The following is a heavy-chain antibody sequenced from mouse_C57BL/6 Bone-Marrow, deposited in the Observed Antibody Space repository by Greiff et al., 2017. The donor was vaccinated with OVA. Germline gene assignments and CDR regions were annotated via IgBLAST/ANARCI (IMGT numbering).Heavy chain of an antibody. D-gene: IGHD2-4*01. CDR1: GYTFTSYW. J-gene: IGHJ3*01. V-gene: IGHV1-55*01. Sequence: QVQLQQSGAELVKPGASVKMSCKASGYTFTSYWITWVKQRPGQGLEWIGDIYPGSGSTNYNEKFKSKATLTVDTSSSTAYMQLSSLTSEDSAVYYCARRRYDYDDAYWGQGTLVTVSA. CDR3: ARRRYDYDDAY. CDR2: IYPGSGST.